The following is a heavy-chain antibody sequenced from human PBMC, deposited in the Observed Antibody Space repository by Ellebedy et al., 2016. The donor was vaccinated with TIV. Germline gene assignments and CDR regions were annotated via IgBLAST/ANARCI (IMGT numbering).Heavy chain of an antibody. J-gene: IGHJ4*02. CDR2: LTADGRST. CDR1: GFSLSNSF. Sequence: GGSLRLXXAASGFSLSNSFMSWIRQAPGKGLEWVSTLTADGRSTYFADSVKGRFTISRDNSKNTVYLQMNSLRSGDTAVYYCRPGHYSDAWGQGTLVIVSS. CDR3: RPGHYSDA. V-gene: IGHV3-23*01.